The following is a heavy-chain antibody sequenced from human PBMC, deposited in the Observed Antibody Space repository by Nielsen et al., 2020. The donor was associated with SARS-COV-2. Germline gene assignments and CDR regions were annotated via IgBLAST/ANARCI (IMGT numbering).Heavy chain of an antibody. CDR3: ARVHYGSGSYCLDY. D-gene: IGHD3-10*01. V-gene: IGHV1-18*04. CDR2: ISAYNGNT. CDR1: GYTFTSYG. Sequence: ASVKVSCKASGYTFTSYGISWVRQAPGQGLEWMGWISAYNGNTNYAQKLQGRVTMTTDTSTSTAYMELRSLRSDDTAVYYCARVHYGSGSYCLDYWGQGTLVTVSS. J-gene: IGHJ4*02.